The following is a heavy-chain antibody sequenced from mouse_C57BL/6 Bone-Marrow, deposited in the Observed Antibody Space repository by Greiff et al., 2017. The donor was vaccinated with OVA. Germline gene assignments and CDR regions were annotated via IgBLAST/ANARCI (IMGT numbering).Heavy chain of an antibody. D-gene: IGHD3-2*02. Sequence: VKLMESGPGLVQPSQSLSITCTVSGFSLTSYGVHWVRQSPGKGLEWLGGIWSGGSTDYNAAFISRLSISKYNSKGQVFFKMNSLQADDTAIYYCARNRLRDAMDYWGQGTSVTVSS. CDR2: IWSGGST. J-gene: IGHJ4*01. V-gene: IGHV2-2*01. CDR1: GFSLTSYG. CDR3: ARNRLRDAMDY.